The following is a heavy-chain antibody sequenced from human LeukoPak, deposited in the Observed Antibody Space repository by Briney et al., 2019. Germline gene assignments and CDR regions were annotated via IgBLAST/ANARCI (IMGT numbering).Heavy chain of an antibody. CDR3: ATQEIGGSSTWTRSEYSQF. CDR1: GFTFTGHT. D-gene: IGHD6-13*01. Sequence: GGSLRLSCTASGFTFTGHTMNWVRQAPGKGLEWVSSISSSTTYIYYGASVKGRFTVSRDNAEKSVYLQMNSLRGEDTAIYYCATQEIGGSSTWTRSEYSQFWGLGALVTVSS. J-gene: IGHJ1*01. V-gene: IGHV3-21*01. CDR2: ISSSTTYI.